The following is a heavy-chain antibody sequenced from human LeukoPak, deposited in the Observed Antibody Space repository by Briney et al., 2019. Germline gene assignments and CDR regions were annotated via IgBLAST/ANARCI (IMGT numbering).Heavy chain of an antibody. CDR1: GGSISSYY. CDR2: IYTSGST. D-gene: IGHD2-2*01. CDR3: ARAGTTSPYYYYGMDV. V-gene: IGHV4-4*07. Sequence: SETLSLTSTVSGGSISSYYWSWIRQPAGKGLEWIGRIYTSGSTNYSPSLKSRVTMSVDTSKNQFSLKLSSVTAADTAVYYCARAGTTSPYYYYGMDVWGQGTTVTVSS. J-gene: IGHJ6*02.